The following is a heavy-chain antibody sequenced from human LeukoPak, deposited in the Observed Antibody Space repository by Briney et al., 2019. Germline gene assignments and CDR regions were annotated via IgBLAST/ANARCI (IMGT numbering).Heavy chain of an antibody. CDR1: GFTFSSYG. CDR3: AKDRGSWFALFDS. J-gene: IGHJ4*02. D-gene: IGHD6-13*01. Sequence: GGSLRLSCAASGFTFSSYGIYWVRQAPGKGLEWVAVISYDGSNKYYADSVRGRFTISRDNSKSTLFLHMNSLRAQDTAVYYCAKDRGSWFALFDSWGQGTLVTVSS. CDR2: ISYDGSNK. V-gene: IGHV3-30*18.